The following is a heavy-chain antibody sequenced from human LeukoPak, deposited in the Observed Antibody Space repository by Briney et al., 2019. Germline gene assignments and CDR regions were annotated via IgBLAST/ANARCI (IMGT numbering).Heavy chain of an antibody. J-gene: IGHJ4*02. Sequence: SETLSLTCTVSGGSISSSSYYWGWIRQPPGQGLEWIGSIYYSGSTYYNPSLKSRVTISVDTSKNQFSLKLSSVTAADTAVYYCAGDHGSGSYRFDYWGQGTLVTVSS. CDR3: AGDHGSGSYRFDY. D-gene: IGHD3-10*01. CDR1: GGSISSSSYY. CDR2: IYYSGST. V-gene: IGHV4-39*02.